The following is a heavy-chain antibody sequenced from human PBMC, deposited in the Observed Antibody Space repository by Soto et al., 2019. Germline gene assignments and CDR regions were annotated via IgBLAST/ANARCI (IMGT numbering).Heavy chain of an antibody. CDR2: IIPIFGTA. J-gene: IGHJ4*02. CDR1: GGTFSSYA. CDR3: ARDKYPGYSSSWYVYYFDY. Sequence: QVQLVQSGAEVKKPGSSVKVSCKASGGTFSSYAISWVRQAPGQGLEWMGGIIPIFGTANYAQKFQGRVTITAAKSTSTAYMELSSLRSEYTAVYYCARDKYPGYSSSWYVYYFDYWGQGTLVTVSS. D-gene: IGHD6-13*01. V-gene: IGHV1-69*06.